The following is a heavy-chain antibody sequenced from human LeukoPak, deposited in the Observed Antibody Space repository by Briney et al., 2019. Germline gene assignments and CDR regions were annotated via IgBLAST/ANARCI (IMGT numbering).Heavy chain of an antibody. J-gene: IGHJ4*02. CDR3: ANGVLLRRGLAL. V-gene: IGHV3-30*02. Sequence: PGGSLRLSCAASGFTFTNYGLHWVRQAPGKGLDWVAFVGDDGTSEYYADSVKGRFAISRDNSKNTLYLQMNSLRPEDTALYYCANGVLLRRGLALWGRGTLVTVSS. CDR1: GFTFTNYG. CDR2: VGDDGTSE. D-gene: IGHD2/OR15-2a*01.